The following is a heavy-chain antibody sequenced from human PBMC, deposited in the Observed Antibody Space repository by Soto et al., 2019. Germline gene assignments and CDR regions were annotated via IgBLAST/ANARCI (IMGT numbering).Heavy chain of an antibody. V-gene: IGHV3-53*01. D-gene: IGHD5-18*01. CDR2: IYSGGST. Sequence: PGGSLRLSCAASGFTVSGNYMSWVRQAPGKGLEWVSVIYSGGSTYYADSVKGRFTISRDNSKNTLYLQMNSLRAEDTAVYYCARRGRGYSYGHGFDYWGQGTLVTVSS. CDR3: ARRGRGYSYGHGFDY. CDR1: GFTVSGNY. J-gene: IGHJ4*02.